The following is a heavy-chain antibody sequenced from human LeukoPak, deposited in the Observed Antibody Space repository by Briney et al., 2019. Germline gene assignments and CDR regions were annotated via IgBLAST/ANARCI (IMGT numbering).Heavy chain of an antibody. V-gene: IGHV3-53*01. CDR1: GFTVSGNY. Sequence: PGGSLRLSCAASGFTVSGNYMSWVRQAPGKGLEWVSTIYSGGSTYYADSVKGRFTISRDNSKNTLYLQMNSLRVEDTAVYFCAARKVRGVWFYLDYWGQGTLVTVSS. D-gene: IGHD3-10*01. J-gene: IGHJ4*02. CDR3: AARKVRGVWFYLDY. CDR2: IYSGGST.